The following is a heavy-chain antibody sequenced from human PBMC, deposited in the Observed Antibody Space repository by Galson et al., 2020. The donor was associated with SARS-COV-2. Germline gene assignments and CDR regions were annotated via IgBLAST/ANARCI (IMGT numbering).Heavy chain of an antibody. CDR2: VKSETDSGTA. D-gene: IGHD3-10*01. Sequence: GGSLRLSCEASGFTFNTAWMSWVRQAPGKGLEWVGRVKSETDSGTADYAAPVKGRFTISRYDSKHTLYLQMNSLKSEDTAAYYCAAGGAFFPSWSQGTLVTVSS. CDR3: AAGGAFFPS. CDR1: GFTFNTAW. J-gene: IGHJ5*02. V-gene: IGHV3-15*01.